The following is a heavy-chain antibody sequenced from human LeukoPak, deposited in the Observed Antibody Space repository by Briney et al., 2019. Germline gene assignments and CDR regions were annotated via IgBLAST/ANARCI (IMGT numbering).Heavy chain of an antibody. CDR3: ARQWFGEFTRWFDP. CDR2: INPNSGGT. Sequence: GASVKVSCKASGYTFTGYYMHWVRQAPGQGLAWMGWINPNSGGTNYAQKFQGRGTMTRDTSMSTAYMELSRLRSDDTAVYYCARQWFGEFTRWFDPWGQGTLVTVSS. CDR1: GYTFTGYY. J-gene: IGHJ5*02. V-gene: IGHV1-2*02. D-gene: IGHD3-10*01.